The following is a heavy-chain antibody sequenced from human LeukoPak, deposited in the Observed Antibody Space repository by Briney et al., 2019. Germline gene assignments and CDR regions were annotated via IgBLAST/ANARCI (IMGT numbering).Heavy chain of an antibody. CDR2: ISYSRST. Sequence: SETLSLTCTVSGGSFTNNGYFWGWIRQPPGKGLEWIGSISYSRSTYYNPSLKSRVTISVDTSKNQFSLKLRSVTAADTAVYHCARGISYYFGMDVWGQGTTVTVSS. V-gene: IGHV4-39*01. CDR1: GGSFTNNGYF. D-gene: IGHD3-10*01. CDR3: ARGISYYFGMDV. J-gene: IGHJ6*02.